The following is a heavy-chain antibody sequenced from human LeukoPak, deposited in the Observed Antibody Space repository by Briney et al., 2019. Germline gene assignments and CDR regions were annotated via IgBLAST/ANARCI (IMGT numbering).Heavy chain of an antibody. CDR1: GGSISSGGYY. D-gene: IGHD2-2*01. Sequence: SQTLSLTCTVSGGSISSGGYYWRWIRQHPGKGLEWIGYIYYSGSTYYNPSLKSRVTTSVDTSKNQFSLKLSSVTAADTAVYYCARGTGEDIVVVPDNNWFDPWGQGTLVTVSS. CDR3: ARGTGEDIVVVPDNNWFDP. V-gene: IGHV4-31*03. J-gene: IGHJ5*02. CDR2: IYYSGST.